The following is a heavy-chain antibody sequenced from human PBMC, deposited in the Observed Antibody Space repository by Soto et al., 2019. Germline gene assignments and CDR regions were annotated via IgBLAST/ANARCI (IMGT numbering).Heavy chain of an antibody. Sequence: EVQLVESGGGLVKPGGSLRLSCVASGFTFSGYSINWVRQAPGKGLEWVSYISGPSIYIYYADSVKGRFTISRDNAKSGVYLQMNRLRAEDTAVYYCARGFRNGFNVWGQGTTVSVSS. V-gene: IGHV3-21*01. CDR2: ISGPSIYI. J-gene: IGHJ6*02. D-gene: IGHD2-8*01. CDR1: GFTFSGYS. CDR3: ARGFRNGFNV.